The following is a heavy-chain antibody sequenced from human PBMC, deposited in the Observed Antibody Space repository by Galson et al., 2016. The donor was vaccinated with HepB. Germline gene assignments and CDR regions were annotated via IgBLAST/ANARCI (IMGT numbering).Heavy chain of an antibody. V-gene: IGHV3-7*01. CDR2: MRKDGSAK. D-gene: IGHD4/OR15-4a*01. J-gene: IGHJ5*02. CDR3: ARELGGSTMDTHWFHP. CDR1: GFSFTTSW. Sequence: SLRLSCAASGFSFTTSWMTWVRQAPGKGLEWVANMRKDGSAKYYGDSVEGRFTISRDNAKNSLYLQMNSLRAEDTAVYYCARELGGSTMDTHWFHPWGQGALVTVSS.